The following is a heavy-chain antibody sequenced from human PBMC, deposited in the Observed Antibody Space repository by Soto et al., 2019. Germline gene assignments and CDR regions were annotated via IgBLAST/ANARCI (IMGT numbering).Heavy chain of an antibody. CDR2: ISSGGSIT. CDR1: GIAFSDYA. D-gene: IGHD1-1*01. J-gene: IGHJ4*02. Sequence: EVPMLESGGGVVQPGGSLRLSCRTSGIAFSDYAMNWVRQTPGRGLEWVSSISSGGSITFYIHSVRVRLTISRYISKNTLFLQMNALIAEDTAVYFCAKGACHNLHEEAFPTYDYCGQETRVNVSS. CDR3: AKGACHNLHEEAFPTYDY. V-gene: IGHV3-23*01.